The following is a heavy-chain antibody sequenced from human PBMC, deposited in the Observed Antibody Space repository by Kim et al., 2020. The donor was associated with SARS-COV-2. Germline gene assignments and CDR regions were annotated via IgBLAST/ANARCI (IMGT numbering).Heavy chain of an antibody. Sequence: SETLSLTCTVSGGSISSSSYYWGWIRQPPGKGLEWIGSIYYSGSTYYNPSLKSRVTISVDTSKNQFSLKLSSVTAADTAVYYCASLVRGRLGIIDYWGQGTLVTVSS. CDR2: IYYSGST. CDR1: GGSISSSSYY. D-gene: IGHD7-27*01. CDR3: ASLVRGRLGIIDY. V-gene: IGHV4-39*01. J-gene: IGHJ4*02.